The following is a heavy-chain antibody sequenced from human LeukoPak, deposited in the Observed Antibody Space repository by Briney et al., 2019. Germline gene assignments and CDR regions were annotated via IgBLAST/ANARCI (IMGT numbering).Heavy chain of an antibody. D-gene: IGHD3-16*02. J-gene: IGHJ4*02. V-gene: IGHV1-2*02. Sequence: ASVKVSCKASGYTFTGYYMHWVRQAPGQGLEWMGWVNPNSGGTNYAQKFQGRVTMTRDTSISTAYMELSRLRSDDTAVYYCARAPSIRVITNFDYWGQGTLVTVSS. CDR1: GYTFTGYY. CDR3: ARAPSIRVITNFDY. CDR2: VNPNSGGT.